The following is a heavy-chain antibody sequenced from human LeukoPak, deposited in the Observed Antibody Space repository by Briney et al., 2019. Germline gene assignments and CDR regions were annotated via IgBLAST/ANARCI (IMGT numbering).Heavy chain of an antibody. CDR1: GYTFTSYD. CDR3: ATSKDGNIDY. CDR2: MNPNSGNT. J-gene: IGHJ4*02. Sequence: ASVKVSFKASGYTFTSYDNNWVRHPTGQGLGWVGLMNPNSGNTGYAQKFQGSVTMTRNTSISTAYMELSSLRSEDRAVYYCATSKDGNIDYWGQGTLVTVSS. V-gene: IGHV1-8*01. D-gene: IGHD4-23*01.